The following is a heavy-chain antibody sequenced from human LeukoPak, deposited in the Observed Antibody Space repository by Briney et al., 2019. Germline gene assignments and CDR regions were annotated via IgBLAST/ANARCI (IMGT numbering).Heavy chain of an antibody. CDR1: GYTLTSYG. D-gene: IGHD6-13*01. J-gene: IGHJ3*02. V-gene: IGHV1-18*01. CDR2: ISAYNGNT. CDR3: ARGRAAAGTSHAFDI. Sequence: GASVKVSCKASGYTLTSYGISWVRQAPGQGLEWMGWISAYNGNTNYAQKLQGRVTMTTDTSTSTAYMELRSLRSDDTAVYYCARGRAAAGTSHAFDIWGQGTMVTVSS.